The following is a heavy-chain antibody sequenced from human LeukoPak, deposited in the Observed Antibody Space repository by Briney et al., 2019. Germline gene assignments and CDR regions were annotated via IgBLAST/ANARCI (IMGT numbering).Heavy chain of an antibody. V-gene: IGHV1-2*02. Sequence: ASVKVSCKASGYTFTGYYMHWVRQAPGQGLEWMGWINPNSGGTNYAQKFQGRVTMTRDTSITTAYMELNGLTSDDTAVYYCARDLESGVVVINNWFDPWGQGTLVTVSS. CDR2: INPNSGGT. D-gene: IGHD3-22*01. J-gene: IGHJ5*02. CDR1: GYTFTGYY. CDR3: ARDLESGVVVINNWFDP.